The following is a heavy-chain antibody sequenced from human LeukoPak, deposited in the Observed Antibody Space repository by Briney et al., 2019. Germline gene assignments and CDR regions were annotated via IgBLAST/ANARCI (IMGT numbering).Heavy chain of an antibody. Sequence: PGGPLRLSCAASGFTFSSYGMHWVRQAPGKGLEWVAVIWYDGSNKYYADSVKGRFSISRDNSKNMLYLQMNSLRVEDTAVYYCARADGDCRSFDYWGQGTLVTVSS. CDR2: IWYDGSNK. D-gene: IGHD2-21*02. V-gene: IGHV3-33*01. CDR1: GFTFSSYG. J-gene: IGHJ4*02. CDR3: ARADGDCRSFDY.